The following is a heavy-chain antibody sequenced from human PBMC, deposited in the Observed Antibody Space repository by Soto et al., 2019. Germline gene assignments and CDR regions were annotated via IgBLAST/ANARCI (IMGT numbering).Heavy chain of an antibody. CDR1: GFTFSSYA. D-gene: IGHD2-2*01. Sequence: GGSLRLSCAASGFTFSSYAMSWVRQAPGKGLEWVSAISGSGGSTYYADSVKGRFTISRDNSKNTLYLQMNSLRAEDTAVYYCARDRRRYCSSTSCYPLLDYWGQGILVTVSS. CDR2: ISGSGGST. CDR3: ARDRRRYCSSTSCYPLLDY. V-gene: IGHV3-23*01. J-gene: IGHJ4*02.